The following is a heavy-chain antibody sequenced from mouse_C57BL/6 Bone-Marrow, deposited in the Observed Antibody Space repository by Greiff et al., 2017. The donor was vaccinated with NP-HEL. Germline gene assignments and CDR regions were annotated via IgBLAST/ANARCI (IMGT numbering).Heavy chain of an antibody. CDR2: ISYSGST. D-gene: IGHD1-1*01. V-gene: IGHV3-8*01. CDR3: ARSPHDYGSSHWYFDV. CDR1: GYSITSDY. J-gene: IGHJ1*03. Sequence: VQLKESGPGLAKPSQTLSLTCSVTGYSITSDYWNWIRKFPGNKLEYMGYISYSGSTYYNPSLKSRISITRDTSKNQYYLQLNSVTTEDTATYYCARSPHDYGSSHWYFDVWGTGTTVTVSS.